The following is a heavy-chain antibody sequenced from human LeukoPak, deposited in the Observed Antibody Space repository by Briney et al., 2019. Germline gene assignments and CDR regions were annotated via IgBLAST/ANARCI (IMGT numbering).Heavy chain of an antibody. V-gene: IGHV3-15*01. J-gene: IGHJ4*02. D-gene: IGHD3-16*01. CDR2: IKSKTDGGTT. Sequence: PGGSLRLSCAASGFTFSNAWMSWVRQAPGKGLEWVGRIKSKTDGGTTDYAAPVKGRFTISRDDSKNTLYLQMNSLKTEDTAVYYCTTDEFLKYYDYVWGSSLISHWGQGTLVTVSS. CDR3: TTDEFLKYYDYVWGSSLISH. CDR1: GFTFSNAW.